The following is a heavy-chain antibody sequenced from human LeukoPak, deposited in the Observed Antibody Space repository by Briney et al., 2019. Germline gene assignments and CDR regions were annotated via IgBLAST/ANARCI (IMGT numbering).Heavy chain of an antibody. J-gene: IGHJ5*02. V-gene: IGHV4-34*01. CDR3: ATSSSSWNWFDP. Sequence: SETLSLTCAVYGGSFSGYYWSWIRPPPGNGLEWIGEINHSGSTNYNPSLKSRVTISVDTSKNQFSLKLSSVTAADTAVYYCATSSSSWNWFDPWGQGTLVTVSS. D-gene: IGHD6-13*01. CDR1: GGSFSGYY. CDR2: INHSGST.